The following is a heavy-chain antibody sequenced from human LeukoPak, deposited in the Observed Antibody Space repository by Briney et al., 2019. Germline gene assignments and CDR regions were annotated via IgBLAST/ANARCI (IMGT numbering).Heavy chain of an antibody. CDR1: GGSISSGGYY. D-gene: IGHD3-16*02. V-gene: IGHV4-31*03. CDR2: IYYSGST. CDR3: ARGGFGIPFDY. Sequence: SETLSLTCTVSGGSISSGGYYWSWIRQHPGKGLEWIGYIYYSGSTYYTPSLKSRLTISVDTSKNQFSLKLSSVTAADTAVYYCARGGFGIPFDYWGQGTLVTVSS. J-gene: IGHJ4*02.